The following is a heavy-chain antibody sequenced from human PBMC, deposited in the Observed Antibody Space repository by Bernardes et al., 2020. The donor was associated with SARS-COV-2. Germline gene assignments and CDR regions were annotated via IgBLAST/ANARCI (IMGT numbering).Heavy chain of an antibody. CDR3: AREGGTSGRGMDV. V-gene: IGHV4-4*07. Sequence: SETLSLTCSVSGGSISTYYWSWIRTPAGKGLEWIGRMSASGSSNHNPSLRSRITMSVDTPQNQISLELSSVTAADTAVYYCAREGGTSGRGMDVWGQGTTVTVSS. CDR2: MSASGSS. D-gene: IGHD3-10*01. J-gene: IGHJ6*02. CDR1: GGSISTYY.